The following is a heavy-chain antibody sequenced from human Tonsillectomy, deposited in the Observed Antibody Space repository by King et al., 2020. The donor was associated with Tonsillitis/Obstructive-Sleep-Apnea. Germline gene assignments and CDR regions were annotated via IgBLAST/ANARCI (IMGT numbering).Heavy chain of an antibody. CDR2: ISWNSGSI. V-gene: IGHV3-9*01. CDR3: AKGVGAENYDYYYMDV. Sequence: VQLVESGGGLVQPGRSLRLSCAASGFTFDDYAMHWVRQAPGKGLEWVSGISWNSGSIGYADSVKGRFTISRDNAKNSLYLQMNSLRAEDTALYYCAKGVGAENYDYYYMDVWGKGTTVTVSS. CDR1: GFTFDDYA. J-gene: IGHJ6*03. D-gene: IGHD1-26*01.